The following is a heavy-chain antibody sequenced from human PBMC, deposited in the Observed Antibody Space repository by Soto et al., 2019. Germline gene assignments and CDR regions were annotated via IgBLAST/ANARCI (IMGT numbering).Heavy chain of an antibody. V-gene: IGHV1-69*01. CDR3: ARYRVAAAGTLDY. D-gene: IGHD6-13*01. CDR2: IIPIFGTA. CDR1: GGTFSSYA. Sequence: QVQLVQSGAEVKKPGSSVKVSCKASGGTFSSYAISWVRQDPGQGLEWMGGIIPIFGTANYAQKFQGRVTITADESTSIAYMELSSLRSEDTAVYYCARYRVAAAGTLDYWGQGTLVTVSS. J-gene: IGHJ4*02.